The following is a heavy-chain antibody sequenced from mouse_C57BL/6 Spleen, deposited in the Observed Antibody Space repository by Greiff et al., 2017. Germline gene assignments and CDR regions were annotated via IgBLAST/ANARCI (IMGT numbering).Heavy chain of an antibody. D-gene: IGHD2-4*01. Sequence: EVHLVESGGDLVKPGGSLKLSCAASGFTFSSYGMSWVRQTPDKRLEWVATISSGGRYTYYPDRVKGRVPLTRDNAKNTLYLQMNSLTSEDTAMYYCARRDYDYDGSWFAYWGQGTLVTVSA. J-gene: IGHJ3*01. CDR3: ARRDYDYDGSWFAY. CDR2: ISSGGRYT. CDR1: GFTFSSYG. V-gene: IGHV5-6*01.